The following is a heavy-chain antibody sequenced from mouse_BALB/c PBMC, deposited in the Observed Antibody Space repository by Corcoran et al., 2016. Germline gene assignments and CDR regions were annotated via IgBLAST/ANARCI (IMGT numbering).Heavy chain of an antibody. J-gene: IGHJ1*01. CDR2: INTYTGEP. CDR3: ARYYRYDDWYFDV. CDR1: GYTFTNYG. V-gene: IGHV9-3-1*01. D-gene: IGHD2-14*01. Sequence: QIQLVQSGPELKKPGETVKISCKASGYTFTNYGMNWVKQAPGKGLKWMGWINTYTGEPTYAADFKGRFAFSLETSASTAYLQINNLKKEDTATYCCARYYRYDDWYFDVWGAGTTVTVSS.